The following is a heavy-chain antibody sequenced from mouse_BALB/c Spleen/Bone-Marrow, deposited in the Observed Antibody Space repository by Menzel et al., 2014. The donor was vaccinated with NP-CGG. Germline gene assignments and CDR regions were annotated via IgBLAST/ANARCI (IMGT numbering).Heavy chain of an antibody. D-gene: IGHD2-4*01. CDR2: IHPGSGGT. J-gene: IGHJ3*01. V-gene: IGHV1-15*01. CDR1: GYTLTDYE. CDR3: KREGLRRAGFAY. Sequence: VKLMESGAELVRPGASVKLSCKALGYTLTDYEMHWVKQTPVHGLEWIGAIHPGSGGTAHNQKFKGKAKLTADKSSSKGYLEISRLESGDSAVYYWKREGLRRAGFAYRGQGTLVTVSS.